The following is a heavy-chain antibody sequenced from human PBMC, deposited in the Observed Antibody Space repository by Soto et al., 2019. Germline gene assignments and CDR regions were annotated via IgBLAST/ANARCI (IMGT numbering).Heavy chain of an antibody. Sequence: ASVKVSCKASGYTFTGYYMHWVRQAPGQGLEWMGWINPNSGGTNYAQKFQGRVTMTRDTSISTAYMELSRLRSDDTAVYYCARESIAARRDWYFDLWGRGTLVTVSS. CDR2: INPNSGGT. V-gene: IGHV1-2*02. CDR3: ARESIAARRDWYFDL. CDR1: GYTFTGYY. D-gene: IGHD6-6*01. J-gene: IGHJ2*01.